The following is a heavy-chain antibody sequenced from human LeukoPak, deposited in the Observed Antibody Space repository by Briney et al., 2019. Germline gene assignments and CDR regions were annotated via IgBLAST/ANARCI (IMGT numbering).Heavy chain of an antibody. V-gene: IGHV3-53*01. Sequence: GESLKISCAASGFTVSSSYMSWVRQAPGKGLEWVSLIYSGGSTYYAGSVKGRFTISRDNSKNTLYLQMNSLRPEDTAVYYCAKGYNYAYEYWGQGTLVTVSS. CDR3: AKGYNYAYEY. D-gene: IGHD5-18*01. J-gene: IGHJ4*02. CDR2: IYSGGST. CDR1: GFTVSSSY.